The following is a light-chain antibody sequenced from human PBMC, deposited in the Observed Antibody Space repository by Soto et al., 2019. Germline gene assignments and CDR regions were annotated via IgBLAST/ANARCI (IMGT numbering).Light chain of an antibody. J-gene: IGKJ5*01. CDR2: DAS. CDR3: QQYNNWPIT. V-gene: IGKV3-15*01. Sequence: EMVMTQSPATLSVSPGERATLSCRASQSVRNDLAWYQQKPGQAPSLLIYDASTRATGIPARFSGSGSGTEFTLSISSLQSEDFAFYYCQQYNNWPITFGQGTRLEIK. CDR1: QSVRND.